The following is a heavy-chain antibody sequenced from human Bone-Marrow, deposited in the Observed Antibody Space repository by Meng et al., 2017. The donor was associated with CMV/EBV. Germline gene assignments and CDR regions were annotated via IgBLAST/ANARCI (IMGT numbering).Heavy chain of an antibody. CDR1: GFNFSNYW. D-gene: IGHD2-2*01. Sequence: ETLSLTCTASGFNFSNYWMHWVRQAPGKGLVWVSTINNDGSTTTYADSVKGRFTISRDNVKNTVYLQMSSLRAEDTALYYCVRSGDIVVVPALDWFDPWGQGNRVTGSS. CDR3: VRSGDIVVVPALDWFDP. CDR2: INNDGSTT. J-gene: IGHJ5*02. V-gene: IGHV3-74*01.